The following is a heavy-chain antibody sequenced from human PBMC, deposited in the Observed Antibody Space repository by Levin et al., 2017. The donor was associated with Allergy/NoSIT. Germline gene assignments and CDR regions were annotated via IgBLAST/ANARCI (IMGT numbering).Heavy chain of an antibody. V-gene: IGHV3-7*03. Sequence: GESLKISCAASGFIFSNYWMNWVRQAPGKGLEWVANIKEDESEKYYVDSVKGRFVISRDNARNLLHLQMYSLRVEDTALYYCARASVTPLTNLDAFDIWGQGTMVTVSS. CDR3: ARASVTPLTNLDAFDI. D-gene: IGHD4-11*01. J-gene: IGHJ3*02. CDR2: IKEDESEK. CDR1: GFIFSNYW.